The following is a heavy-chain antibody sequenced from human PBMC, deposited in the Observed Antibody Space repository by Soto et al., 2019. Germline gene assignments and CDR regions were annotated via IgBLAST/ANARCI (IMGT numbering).Heavy chain of an antibody. CDR1: GFTFSSYA. CDR3: AKDQGAHTYYDFWSGYSQLYYFDY. Sequence: GGSLRLSCAASGFTFSSYAMSWVRQAPGKGLEWVSAISGSGGSTYYADSVKGRFTISRDNSKNTLYLQMNSLRAEDTAVYYCAKDQGAHTYYDFWSGYSQLYYFDYWGQGTLVTVSS. J-gene: IGHJ4*02. CDR2: ISGSGGST. V-gene: IGHV3-23*01. D-gene: IGHD3-3*01.